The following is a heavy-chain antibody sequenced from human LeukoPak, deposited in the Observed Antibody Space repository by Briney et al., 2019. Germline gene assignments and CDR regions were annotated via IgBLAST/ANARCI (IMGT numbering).Heavy chain of an antibody. V-gene: IGHV3-7*01. Sequence: PGGSLRLSCAASGFTVSSNYMSWVRQAPGKGLEWVANIKQDGSEKYYVDSVKGRFTISRDNAKNSLYLQMDSLRAGDTAVYYCARDSSSGWPFAGAFDIWGQGTMVTVSS. CDR3: ARDSSSGWPFAGAFDI. CDR2: IKQDGSEK. D-gene: IGHD6-19*01. CDR1: GFTVSSNY. J-gene: IGHJ3*02.